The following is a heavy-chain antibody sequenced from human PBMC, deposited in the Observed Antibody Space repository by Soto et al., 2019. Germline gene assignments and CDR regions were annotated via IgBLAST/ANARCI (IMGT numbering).Heavy chain of an antibody. CDR1: GFAFTNYG. Sequence: QVQVVESGGNIVQPGTSLRLSCAASGFAFTNYGIHWVRQAPGKGLEWVAHISNDGSKKFYADSVKGRFTTSRDNSENTVYLQMTSLRPDDTAVFHCAIAVAMPTGFGLGYWGQATLVTVSS. D-gene: IGHD3-3*01. V-gene: IGHV3-30*03. CDR2: ISNDGSKK. CDR3: AIAVAMPTGFGLGY. J-gene: IGHJ4*02.